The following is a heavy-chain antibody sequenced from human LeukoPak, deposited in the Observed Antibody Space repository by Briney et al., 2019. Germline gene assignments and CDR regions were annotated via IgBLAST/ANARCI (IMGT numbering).Heavy chain of an antibody. V-gene: IGHV3-48*03. CDR2: ISSSGSTI. J-gene: IGHJ6*03. D-gene: IGHD6-19*01. Sequence: GGSLRLSCAASGFTFSSYEMNWVRQAPGKGLEWVSYISSSGSTIYYADSVKGRFTISRDNAKNSLYLQMNSLRAEDTAVYYCARDQGSSWYSSGWGSYYMDVWGKGTTVTVSS. CDR3: ARDQGSSWYSSGWGSYYMDV. CDR1: GFTFSSYE.